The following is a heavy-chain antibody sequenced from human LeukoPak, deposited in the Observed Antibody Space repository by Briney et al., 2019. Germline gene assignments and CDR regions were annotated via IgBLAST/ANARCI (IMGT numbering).Heavy chain of an antibody. J-gene: IGHJ6*03. CDR3: ARGMVYAMSYYYYYYYMDV. V-gene: IGHV4-34*01. D-gene: IGHD2-8*01. Sequence: SETLSLTCAVYGGSFSGYYWSWIRQPPGKGLEWIGEINHSGSTNYNPSLKSRVTISVDTSKNQFSLKLSSVTAADTAVYYCARGMVYAMSYYYYYYYMDVWGKGTTVTVSS. CDR2: INHSGST. CDR1: GGSFSGYY.